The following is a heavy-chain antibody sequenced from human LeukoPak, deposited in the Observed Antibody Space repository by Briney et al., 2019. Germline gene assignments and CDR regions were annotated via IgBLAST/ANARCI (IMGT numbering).Heavy chain of an antibody. CDR3: ARDRVYCSGGDCYPSYYFDY. CDR2: IYPNSGGT. V-gene: IGHV1-2*02. D-gene: IGHD2-15*01. CDR1: GHTLTGYY. J-gene: IGHJ4*02. Sequence: ASVKVSCKASGHTLTGYYIHWVRQAPGQGLEWMGWIYPNSGGTNYGQKFQARVTMTRDTTTVYMELSILRPDDTAVYYCARDRVYCSGGDCYPSYYFDYWGQGTLVTVSS.